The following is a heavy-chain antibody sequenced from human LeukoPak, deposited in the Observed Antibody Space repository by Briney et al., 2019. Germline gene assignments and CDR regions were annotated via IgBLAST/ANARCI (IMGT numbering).Heavy chain of an antibody. J-gene: IGHJ5*02. D-gene: IGHD3-10*01. CDR2: ISSTGGTI. CDR1: GFNFSIYS. Sequence: GGSLRLSCAASGFNFSIYSMTWVRQAPGKGLQWISYISSTGGTIYYADSVKGRFTISRDKAKNSLYLQMNSLRVEDTAVYYCARPLMYYYGSETYFWFDPWGQGTLVTVSS. V-gene: IGHV3-48*01. CDR3: ARPLMYYYGSETYFWFDP.